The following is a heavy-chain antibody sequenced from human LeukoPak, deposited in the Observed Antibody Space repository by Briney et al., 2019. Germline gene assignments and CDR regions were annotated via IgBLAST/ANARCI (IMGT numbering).Heavy chain of an antibody. V-gene: IGHV3-23*01. D-gene: IGHD2-2*01. CDR2: SGGST. Sequence: PGGSLRLSCAASGFTFSSHTMSWVRQAPGKGLEWVSSSGGSTYYADSVKGRFTISRDNSKNTLYLQMNSLRAEDTALYYCAQNQYQLLWGYFDYWGQGTLVTVSS. J-gene: IGHJ4*02. CDR3: AQNQYQLLWGYFDY. CDR1: GFTFSSHT.